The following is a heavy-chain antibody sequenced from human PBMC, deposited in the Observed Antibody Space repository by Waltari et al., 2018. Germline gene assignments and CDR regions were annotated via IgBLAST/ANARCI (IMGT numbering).Heavy chain of an antibody. CDR2: IYYSGRT. CDR3: ARDRRGSIAARPGPNWFDP. D-gene: IGHD6-6*01. J-gene: IGHJ5*02. Sequence: QVQLQESGPGLVKPSETLSLTCTVSGGSISSYYWSWIRQPPGKGLEWIGYIYYSGRTNYNPPLKSRVTISVDTSKNQFSLKLSSVTAADTAVYYCARDRRGSIAARPGPNWFDPWGQGTLVTVSS. V-gene: IGHV4-59*01. CDR1: GGSISSYY.